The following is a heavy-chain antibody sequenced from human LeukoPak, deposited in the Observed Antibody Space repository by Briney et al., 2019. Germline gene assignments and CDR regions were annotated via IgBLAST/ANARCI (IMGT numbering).Heavy chain of an antibody. V-gene: IGHV3-23*01. J-gene: IGHJ5*02. CDR1: GFSFSSYA. CDR2: ISGGGGST. CDR3: AKDDRYYYDSSGYYQT. Sequence: GGSLRLSCAASGFSFSSYAMSWVRQAPGKGLEWVAVISGGGGSTYYADSVKGRFTISRDNSKNTLYLQMDSLRAEDTAVYYCAKDDRYYYDSSGYYQTWGQGTLVTVSS. D-gene: IGHD3-22*01.